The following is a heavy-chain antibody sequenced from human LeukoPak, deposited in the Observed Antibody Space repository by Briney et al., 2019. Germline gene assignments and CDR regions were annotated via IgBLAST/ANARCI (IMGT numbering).Heavy chain of an antibody. CDR3: ARDLSRNRVNYSFDY. CDR2: IYTSGST. J-gene: IGHJ4*02. V-gene: IGHV4-4*07. D-gene: IGHD4-11*01. Sequence: SETLSLTCTVSGGSISSYYWSWIRRPAGKGLEWIGRIYTSGSTNYNPSLKSRVTMSVDTSKNQFSLKLSSVTAADTAVYYCARDLSRNRVNYSFDYWGQGTLVTVSS. CDR1: GGSISSYY.